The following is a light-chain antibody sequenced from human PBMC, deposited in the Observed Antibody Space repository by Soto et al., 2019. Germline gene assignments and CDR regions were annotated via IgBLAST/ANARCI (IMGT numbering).Light chain of an antibody. CDR2: DVS. J-gene: IGLJ2*01. CDR3: SSFSSTITLVV. CDR1: STDVVGYNY. V-gene: IGLV2-14*01. Sequence: QSALTQPASVSGSPGQSITISCTGTSTDVVGYNYVSWYQQHPGKAPKLMIYDVSNRPSGVSNRFSASKSGNTASLTISGLQAEDEADYYCSSFSSTITLVVFGGGTKLTVL.